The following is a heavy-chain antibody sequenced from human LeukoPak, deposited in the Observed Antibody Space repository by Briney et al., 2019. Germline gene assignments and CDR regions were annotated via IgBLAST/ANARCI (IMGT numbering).Heavy chain of an antibody. V-gene: IGHV3-7*01. J-gene: IGHJ3*01. CDR2: IKGDGSDK. Sequence: GGSLRLSCTASGFTFNEHYISWVRQAPGKGLEWVANIKGDGSDKYYPDSVKGRFTISRDNAKNSLFLQMNSLRVEDMAIYYCARESDGFDVWGQGTMVTVSS. CDR3: ARESDGFDV. CDR1: GFTFNEHY.